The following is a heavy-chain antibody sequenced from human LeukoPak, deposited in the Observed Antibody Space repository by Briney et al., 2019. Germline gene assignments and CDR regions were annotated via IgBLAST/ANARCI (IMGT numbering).Heavy chain of an antibody. J-gene: IGHJ4*02. Sequence: GGSPRLSCAASGFTFTTYGIHWVRQAPGKGLEWVAVIWSGGSSQYYADSVKGRFTISRDNSKNTVHLLMNSLRAEDTAVYYCARDLYSSSFDYWGQGALVTVSS. CDR3: ARDLYSSSFDY. D-gene: IGHD6-13*01. CDR2: IWSGGSSQ. V-gene: IGHV3-33*01. CDR1: GFTFTTYG.